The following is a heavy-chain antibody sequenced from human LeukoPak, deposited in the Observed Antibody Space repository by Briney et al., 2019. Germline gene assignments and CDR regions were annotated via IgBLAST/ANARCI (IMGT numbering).Heavy chain of an antibody. CDR1: GGSISSYY. CDR2: IYYSGST. D-gene: IGHD2-15*01. J-gene: IGHJ3*02. CDR3: AHALSDDAFDI. V-gene: IGHV4-59*01. Sequence: PSETLSLTCTVSGGSISSYYWSWIRQPPGKGLEWIGYIYYSGSTNYNPSLKSRVTISVDTSKNQFSLKLSSVTAADTAVYYCAHALSDDAFDIWGQGTMVTVSS.